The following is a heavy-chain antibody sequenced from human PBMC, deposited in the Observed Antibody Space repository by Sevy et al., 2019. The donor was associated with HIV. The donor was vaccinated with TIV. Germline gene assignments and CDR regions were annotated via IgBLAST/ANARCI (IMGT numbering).Heavy chain of an antibody. D-gene: IGHD3-3*01. J-gene: IGHJ6*02. V-gene: IGHV3-30*04. CDR2: ISYDGSNK. CDR3: ARDRRYYDFWSGYTPNYYYYGMDV. Sequence: GGSLRLSCAASGFTFSSYAMHWVRQAPGKGLEWVAVISYDGSNKYYADSGKGRFTISRDNSKNTLYLQMNSLRAEDTAVYYCARDRRYYDFWSGYTPNYYYYGMDVWGQGTTVTVSS. CDR1: GFTFSSYA.